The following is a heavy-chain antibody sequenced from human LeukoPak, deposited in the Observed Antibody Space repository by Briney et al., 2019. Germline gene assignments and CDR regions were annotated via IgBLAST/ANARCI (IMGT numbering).Heavy chain of an antibody. V-gene: IGHV4-28*01. J-gene: IGHJ4*02. Sequence: NASETLSLTCAVSGYSITSSSWWGWIRQPPGKGLEWIGYIYHSGTTYYNPSLQSRVTMSVDTSKNQFSLKLSSVTAVDTAVYYCARMENVYYYFDYWGQGTLVTVSS. CDR1: GYSITSSSW. CDR2: IYHSGTT. CDR3: ARMENVYYYFDY. D-gene: IGHD1-1*01.